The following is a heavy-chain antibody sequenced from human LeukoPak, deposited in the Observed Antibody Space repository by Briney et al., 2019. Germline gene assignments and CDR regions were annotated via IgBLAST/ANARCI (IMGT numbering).Heavy chain of an antibody. CDR1: GFTFSSYS. CDR2: ISSSSSYI. D-gene: IGHD5-18*01. Sequence: GGSLRLSCAASGFTFSSYSMNWVRQAPGRGLEWVSSISSSSSYIYYADSVKGRFTISRDNAKNSLYLQMNSLRAEDTAVYYCARDRVDTAMVSFYYYGMDVWGQGTTVTVSS. V-gene: IGHV3-21*01. CDR3: ARDRVDTAMVSFYYYGMDV. J-gene: IGHJ6*02.